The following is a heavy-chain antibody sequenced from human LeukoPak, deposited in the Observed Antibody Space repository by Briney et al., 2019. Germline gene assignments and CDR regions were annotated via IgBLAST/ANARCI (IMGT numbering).Heavy chain of an antibody. CDR2: ISGSGGST. V-gene: IGHV3-23*01. CDR1: GFTFSSYA. J-gene: IGHJ4*02. D-gene: IGHD4-17*01. Sequence: PGGSLRLSCAASGFTFSSYAMSWVRQAPGKGLEWVSAISGSGGSTYYADSVKGRFTISGDNSKNTLYLQMNSLRAEDTAVYYCAKDQTPSSPSTVTMTFDYWGQGTLVTVSS. CDR3: AKDQTPSSPSTVTMTFDY.